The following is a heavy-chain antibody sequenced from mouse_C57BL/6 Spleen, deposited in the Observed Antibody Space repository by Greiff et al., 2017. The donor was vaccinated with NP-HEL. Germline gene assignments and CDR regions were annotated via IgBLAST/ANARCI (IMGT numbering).Heavy chain of an antibody. CDR3: ARDNYAYWYFDV. J-gene: IGHJ1*03. Sequence: EVKLVESEGGLVQPGSSMKLSCTASGFTFSDYYMAWVRQVPEKGLEWVANINYDGSSTYYLDSLKSRFIISRDNAKNILYLQMSSLKSEDTATYYCARDNYAYWYFDVWGTGTTVTVSS. CDR2: INYDGSST. CDR1: GFTFSDYY. D-gene: IGHD2-4*01. V-gene: IGHV5-16*01.